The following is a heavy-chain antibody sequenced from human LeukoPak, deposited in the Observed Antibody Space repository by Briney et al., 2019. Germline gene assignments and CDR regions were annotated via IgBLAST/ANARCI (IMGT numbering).Heavy chain of an antibody. CDR2: ISWNSGSI. Sequence: PGGSLRLSSAASGFTFDDYAMDWVRQAPGKGLEWGSGISWNSGSIGYADSVKGRFTISRDNATNSLYLQMNSLRAEVTALYYCETLHSGCIDYWGEGTLLTVSS. CDR1: GFTFDDYA. J-gene: IGHJ4*02. V-gene: IGHV3-9*01. CDR3: ETLHSGCIDY. D-gene: IGHD3-10*01.